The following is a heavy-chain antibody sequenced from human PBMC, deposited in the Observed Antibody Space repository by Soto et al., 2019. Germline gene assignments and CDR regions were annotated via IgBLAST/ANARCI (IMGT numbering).Heavy chain of an antibody. D-gene: IGHD3-22*01. Sequence: ASVKVSCKVSGYTLTELSMHWVRQAPGKGLEWMGGFDPEDGETIYAQKFQGRVTMTEDTSTDTAYRELSSLRSEDTAVYYCATVYYDSSGYSGPFDAFDIWGQGTMVTVSS. J-gene: IGHJ3*02. V-gene: IGHV1-24*01. CDR3: ATVYYDSSGYSGPFDAFDI. CDR2: FDPEDGET. CDR1: GYTLTELS.